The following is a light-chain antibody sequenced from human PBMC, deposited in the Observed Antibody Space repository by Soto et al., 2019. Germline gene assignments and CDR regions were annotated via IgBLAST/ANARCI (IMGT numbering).Light chain of an antibody. J-gene: IGKJ1*01. CDR2: DAS. CDR3: QQYKDYTWT. CDR1: PSVDRY. Sequence: DLQMTQSPSTLSASVGDRVSITCRASPSVDRYLAWYQQKPGKAPHLLIYDASSLESGVPSRFSGSGSGTEFTLTISRRQPDDFTTCYCQQYKDYTWTFDQGTKVEV. V-gene: IGKV1-5*01.